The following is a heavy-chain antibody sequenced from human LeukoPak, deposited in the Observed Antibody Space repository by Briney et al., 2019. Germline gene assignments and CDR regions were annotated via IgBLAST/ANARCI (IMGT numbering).Heavy chain of an antibody. V-gene: IGHV1-69*05. CDR3: ARVAAAGGRYFDY. D-gene: IGHD6-13*01. J-gene: IGHJ4*02. CDR1: GGTFSSYA. Sequence: SVKVSCKASGGTFSSYAISWVRQAPGQGLEWMGGIIPIFSTANYAQKFQGRVTITTDESTSTAYMELSSLRSEDTAVYYCARVAAAGGRYFDYWGQGTLVTVSS. CDR2: IIPIFSTA.